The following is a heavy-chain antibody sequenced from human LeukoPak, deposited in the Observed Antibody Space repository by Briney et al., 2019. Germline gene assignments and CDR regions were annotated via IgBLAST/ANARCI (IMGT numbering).Heavy chain of an antibody. Sequence: GESLKISFKGSGYSFTSYWIGWVRQMPGKGLEWMGIIYAGDSDTRYSPSFQGQVTISVDKSISTAYLQWSSLKASDTAMYYCARMVSGEGFDYWGQGALVTVSS. J-gene: IGHJ4*02. CDR3: ARMVSGEGFDY. D-gene: IGHD3-10*01. CDR1: GYSFTSYW. V-gene: IGHV5-51*01. CDR2: IYAGDSDT.